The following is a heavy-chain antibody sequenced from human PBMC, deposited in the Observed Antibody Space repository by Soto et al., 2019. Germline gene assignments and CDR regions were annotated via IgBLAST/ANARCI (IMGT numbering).Heavy chain of an antibody. V-gene: IGHV2-5*02. D-gene: IGHD4-17*01. J-gene: IGHJ5*02. CDR3: AHSPPSNYGDYAVRDWFAP. CDR2: IYWDDDK. Sequence: QITLKESGPTLVKPTQTLTLTCTFSGFSLSTSGVGVGWIRQPPGKALEWLALIYWDDDKRYSPSLKSRLTITKDTPNNPVVLTMTNTDPVDTPTYSCAHSPPSNYGDYAVRDWFAPWGQGTPVTVSS. CDR1: GFSLSTSGVG.